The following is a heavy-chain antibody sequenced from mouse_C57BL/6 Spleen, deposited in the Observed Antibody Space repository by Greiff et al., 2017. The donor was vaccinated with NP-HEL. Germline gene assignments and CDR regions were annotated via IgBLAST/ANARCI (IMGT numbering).Heavy chain of an antibody. CDR1: GYTFTDYN. Sequence: VQLQQSGPELVKPGASVKIPCKASGYTFTDYNMDWVKQSHGKSLEWIGDINPNNGGTIYNQKFKGKATLTVDKSSSTAYMELRSLTSEDTAVYECARGGYYGSSPRWYFDDWGTGTTVTVSS. J-gene: IGHJ1*03. CDR3: ARGGYYGSSPRWYFDD. CDR2: INPNNGGT. V-gene: IGHV1-18*01. D-gene: IGHD1-1*01.